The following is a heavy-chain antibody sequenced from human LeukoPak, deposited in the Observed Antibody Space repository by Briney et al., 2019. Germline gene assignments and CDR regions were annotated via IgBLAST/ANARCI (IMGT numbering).Heavy chain of an antibody. CDR1: GISLSNYA. CDR2: ISERGST. CDR3: AKRGIVIRGVLIIGFHKEAYYFDY. Sequence: GGSLRLSCVVSGISLSNYAMSWVRQAPGKWLEWVSGISERGSTKYADSVKGRFTMSRDNSLNTVFLQMNSLRAEDTAVYFCAKRGIVIRGVLIIGFHKEAYYFDYWGQGILVTVSS. V-gene: IGHV3-23*01. D-gene: IGHD3-10*01. J-gene: IGHJ4*02.